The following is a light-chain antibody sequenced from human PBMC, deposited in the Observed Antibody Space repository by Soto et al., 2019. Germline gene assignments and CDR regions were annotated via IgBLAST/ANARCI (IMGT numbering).Light chain of an antibody. Sequence: DIQMTQSPSSLSASVGDRVTITCRASQGISNYLAWYQQKPGKVPKLLIYAASTLQSGVPSRFSGSGSGPDLTLTISSLQPEDVATYYCQKYNSAPRTFGQGTKVEIK. CDR3: QKYNSAPRT. CDR1: QGISNY. CDR2: AAS. J-gene: IGKJ1*01. V-gene: IGKV1-27*01.